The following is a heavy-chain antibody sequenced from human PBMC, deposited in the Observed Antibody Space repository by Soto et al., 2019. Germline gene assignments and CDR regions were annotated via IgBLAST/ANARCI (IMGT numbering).Heavy chain of an antibody. CDR3: ARRYSSAFDI. Sequence: SETLSLTRTVPGFSIRSGDCYWSWIRQPPGKGLEWIGYIYYSGSTYYNPSLKSRVTISVDTSKNQFSLKLSSVTAADTAVYYCARRYSSAFDIWGQGTMVT. D-gene: IGHD6-13*01. V-gene: IGHV4-30-4*01. CDR2: IYYSGST. J-gene: IGHJ3*02. CDR1: GFSIRSGDCY.